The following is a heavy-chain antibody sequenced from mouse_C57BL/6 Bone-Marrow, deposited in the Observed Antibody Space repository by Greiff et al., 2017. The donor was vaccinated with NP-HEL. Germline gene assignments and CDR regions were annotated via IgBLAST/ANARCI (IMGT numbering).Heavy chain of an antibody. Sequence: QVQLQQPGAELVKPGASVKLSCKASGYTFTSYWMQWVKQRPGQGLEWIGEIDPSDSYTNYNQKFKGKATLTVDTASSTAYMQLSSLTSEDSAVYYSAREYDYPYFDVWGTGTTGTVSS. V-gene: IGHV1-50*01. CDR3: AREYDYPYFDV. J-gene: IGHJ1*03. CDR1: GYTFTSYW. D-gene: IGHD2-4*01. CDR2: IDPSDSYT.